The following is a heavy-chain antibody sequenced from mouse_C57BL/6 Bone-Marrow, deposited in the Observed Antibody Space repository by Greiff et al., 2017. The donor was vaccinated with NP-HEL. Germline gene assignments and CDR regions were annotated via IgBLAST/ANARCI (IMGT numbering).Heavy chain of an antibody. V-gene: IGHV1-26*01. CDR2: INPNNGGP. CDR1: GYTFTDYY. J-gene: IGHJ1*03. Sequence: VQLQQSGPELVKPGASVKISCKASGYTFTDYYMNWVKQSHGKSLEWIGDINPNNGGPSYNQTFKGKAKLTVDTSSSTADKELRSRTSEDSAVYYCARSGLLRWYFDVWGTGTTVTVSS. D-gene: IGHD1-1*01. CDR3: ARSGLLRWYFDV.